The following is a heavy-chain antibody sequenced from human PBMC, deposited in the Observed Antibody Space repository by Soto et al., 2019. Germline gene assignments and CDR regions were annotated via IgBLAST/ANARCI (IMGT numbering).Heavy chain of an antibody. CDR1: GFTFSRYG. V-gene: IGHV3-21*02. CDR2: ISGLSSFI. Sequence: EVQLVESGGGLVKPGGSLRLSCAASGFTFSRYGMNWVRQAPGKGLELVSSISGLSSFIYYADSVKGRFTVSRDNAKNSLFVQMNSLTAEDTAVYYCARDLQQRMADSYYYGMDVWGQGTTVIVSS. CDR3: ARDLQQRMADSYYYGMDV. D-gene: IGHD1-1*01. J-gene: IGHJ6*02.